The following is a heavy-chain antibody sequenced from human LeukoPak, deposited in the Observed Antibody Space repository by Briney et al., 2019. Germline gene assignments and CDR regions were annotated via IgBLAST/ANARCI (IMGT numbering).Heavy chain of an antibody. V-gene: IGHV4-30-4*08. CDR1: GGSISSGDYY. CDR2: IYYSGST. J-gene: IGHJ6*04. Sequence: SETLSLTCTVSGGSISSGDYYWSWIRQPPGKGLEWIGYIYYSGSTYYNPSLKSRVTISVDTSKNQFSLKLSSATAADTAVYYCARDIDTVLRFLDVWGKGTTVTVSS. D-gene: IGHD3-3*01. CDR3: ARDIDTVLRFLDV.